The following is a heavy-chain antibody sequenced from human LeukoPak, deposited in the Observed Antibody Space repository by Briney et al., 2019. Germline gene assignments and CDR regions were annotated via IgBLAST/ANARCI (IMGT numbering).Heavy chain of an antibody. Sequence: SVKVSCKASGGTFSSYAISWVRQAPGQGLEWMGGIIPIFGTANYAQKFQGRVTITADESTSTAYMELSSLRSEDTAVYYCARVDIVATRPSDWYYYMDVWGKGTTVTVSS. CDR1: GGTFSSYA. CDR3: ARVDIVATRPSDWYYYMDV. D-gene: IGHD5-12*01. V-gene: IGHV1-69*13. J-gene: IGHJ6*03. CDR2: IIPIFGTA.